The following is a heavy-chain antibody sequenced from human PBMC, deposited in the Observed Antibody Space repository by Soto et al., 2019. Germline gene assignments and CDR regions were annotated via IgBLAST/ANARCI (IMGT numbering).Heavy chain of an antibody. Sequence: SETLSLTCTVSGGSISSGGYYWSWIRQHPGKGLEWIGYIYYSGSTYYNPSLKSRVTISVDTSKNQFSLKLSSVTAADTAVYYCARALRRSGYVHDYWGQGTLVTVSS. D-gene: IGHD5-12*01. V-gene: IGHV4-31*03. CDR3: ARALRRSGYVHDY. CDR2: IYYSGST. CDR1: GGSISSGGYY. J-gene: IGHJ4*02.